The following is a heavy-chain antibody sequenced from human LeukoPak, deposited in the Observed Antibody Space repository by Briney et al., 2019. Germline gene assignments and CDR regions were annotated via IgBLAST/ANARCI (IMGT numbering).Heavy chain of an antibody. J-gene: IGHJ4*02. D-gene: IGHD3-10*01. Sequence: SETLSLTCTVSGASISSYYWSWIRQPPGKGLEWIGYISYSGGSNYNPSLNYNPSLKSRVTISVDTSEKRLSLKLSSVTAADTALYYCARLGESGSGSHPIDYWGQGTLVTVSS. CDR2: ISYSGGS. V-gene: IGHV4-59*08. CDR1: GASISSYY. CDR3: ARLGESGSGSHPIDY.